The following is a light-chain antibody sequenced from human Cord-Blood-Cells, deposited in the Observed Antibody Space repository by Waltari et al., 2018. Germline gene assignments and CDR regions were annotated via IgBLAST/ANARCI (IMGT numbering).Light chain of an antibody. J-gene: IGLJ3*02. Sequence: NFMLTQPHSVSESPGKTVTISCTRSSGSIASNYVQWYQQRPGSAPTTVIYEDNQRPSGVPDRFSGSIDSSSNSAYLPISGLKTEDEADYYCQAYDSSKWVFGGGTKLTVV. CDR3: QAYDSSKWV. CDR1: SGSIASNY. V-gene: IGLV6-57*03. CDR2: EDN.